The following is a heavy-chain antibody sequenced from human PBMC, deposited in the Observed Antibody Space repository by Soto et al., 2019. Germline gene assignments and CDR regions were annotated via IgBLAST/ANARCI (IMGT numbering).Heavy chain of an antibody. CDR2: ISYDGSNK. V-gene: IGHV3-30-3*01. CDR1: GFTFSSYA. J-gene: IGHJ3*02. CDR3: ARDLTAAAGAVYAFDI. Sequence: GGSLRLSCAASGFTFSSYAMHWVRQAPGKGLEWVAVISYDGSNKYYADSVKGRFTISRDNSKNTLYLQMNSLRAEDTAVYYCARDLTAAAGAVYAFDIWGQGTMVT. D-gene: IGHD6-13*01.